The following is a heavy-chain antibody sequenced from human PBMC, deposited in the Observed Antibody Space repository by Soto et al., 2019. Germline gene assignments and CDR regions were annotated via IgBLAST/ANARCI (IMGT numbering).Heavy chain of an antibody. V-gene: IGHV3-48*03. CDR2: ISVSGNII. Sequence: GGSLRLSCAASGFTFSTYEFNWVRQAPGRGLEWISYISVSGNIIKYAESVKGRFTISRDNAENSLHLHMSNLRVDDAALYFCVRDTMRASAAASLDYWGQGTQVTVSS. D-gene: IGHD2-2*01. CDR1: GFTFSTYE. J-gene: IGHJ4*02. CDR3: VRDTMRASAAASLDY.